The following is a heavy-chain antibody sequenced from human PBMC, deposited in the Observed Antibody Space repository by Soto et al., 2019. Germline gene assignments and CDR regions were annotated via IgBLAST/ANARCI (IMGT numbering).Heavy chain of an antibody. V-gene: IGHV1-69*01. D-gene: IGHD1-1*01. CDR1: GGTFRPYA. CDR2: IIPAHDTP. Sequence: QVQLVQSGPEVKKPGSSVKVSCKASGGTFRPYAVSWVRRAPGHGLEWLGGIIPAHDTPNYAPRFEGRVTLTADESTNTVYTELDSLTSDDTAVYYCSRDRRAHILRNENYFCGMDVWCQGTTFPVSS. CDR3: SRDRRAHILRNENYFCGMDV. J-gene: IGHJ6*02.